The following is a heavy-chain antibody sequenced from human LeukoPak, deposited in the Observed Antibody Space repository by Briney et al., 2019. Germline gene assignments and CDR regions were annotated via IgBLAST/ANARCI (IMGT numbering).Heavy chain of an antibody. CDR3: AKEDYDGSGSYLGY. J-gene: IGHJ4*02. CDR2: ISYDGSYQ. Sequence: GGSLRLSCAASGFTFSSYGMPWVRQAPGKGLEWVAVISYDGSYQNYADSVKGRFSISRDNSKNTLYLQMNSLRAEDTAVYNCAKEDYDGSGSYLGYWGQGTLVSVSS. D-gene: IGHD3-10*01. CDR1: GFTFSSYG. V-gene: IGHV3-30*18.